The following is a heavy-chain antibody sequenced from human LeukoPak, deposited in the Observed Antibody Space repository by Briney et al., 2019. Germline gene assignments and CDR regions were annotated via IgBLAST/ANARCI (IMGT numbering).Heavy chain of an antibody. CDR3: ATASRPGGHYYYYDMDV. V-gene: IGHV3-23*01. CDR1: EFTFTNYA. D-gene: IGHD2-15*01. Sequence: GGSLRLSCAASEFTFTNYAMNWVRQTPGKGLEWVSVISGSGYSTYYADSVKGRFTISRDSSKNTLYLQMNSLRGEDTALYYCATASRPGGHYYYYDMDVWGQGTTVTVSS. CDR2: ISGSGYST. J-gene: IGHJ6*02.